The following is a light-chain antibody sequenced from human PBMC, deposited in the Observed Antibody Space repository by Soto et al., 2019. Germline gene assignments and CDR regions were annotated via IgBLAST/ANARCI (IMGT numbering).Light chain of an antibody. CDR3: QQSRT. V-gene: IGKV1-39*01. J-gene: IGKJ1*01. CDR2: AAS. CDR1: QSISSY. Sequence: DIQMTQSPSSLSASVGDRVTITCRASQSISSYLNWYQQKPGKAPKLLIYAASSLQSGVPSRFSGSGSGTDFTLSISSLQPEDFATYYCQQSRTFGQGTKVEIK.